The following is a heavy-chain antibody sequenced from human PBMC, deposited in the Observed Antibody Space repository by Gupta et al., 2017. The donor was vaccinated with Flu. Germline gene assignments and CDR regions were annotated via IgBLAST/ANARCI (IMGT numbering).Heavy chain of an antibody. CDR3: VRYKSTSWSRGNDFDQ. J-gene: IGHJ4*02. CDR2: ISSSSSYI. Sequence: EVHLVESGGGLVKPGGSLRLSCAVSGFTFSSYDMNWVRQAPGKGLEWVASISSSSSYIYYADSVKGRFNISRENDHHSVYLQMARMRSEDTALYYGVRYKSTSWSRGNDFDQWGQGILV. V-gene: IGHV3-21*01. D-gene: IGHD2-2*01. CDR1: GFTFSSYD.